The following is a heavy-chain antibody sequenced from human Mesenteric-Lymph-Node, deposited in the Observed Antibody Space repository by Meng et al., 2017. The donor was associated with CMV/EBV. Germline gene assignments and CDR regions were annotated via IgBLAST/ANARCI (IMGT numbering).Heavy chain of an antibody. CDR2: MYYTGDT. Sequence: SETLSLTCTVSGGSMTGYFWSWIRQSPGKGLEWLGSMYYTGDTNDNPSLKSRVTMSVDTSKSQFSLNLRSVTAADTAVYYCARAQDNFDTSGYYYWGLGTLVTVSS. CDR3: ARAQDNFDTSGYYY. J-gene: IGHJ4*02. CDR1: GGSMTGYF. D-gene: IGHD3-22*01. V-gene: IGHV4-59*01.